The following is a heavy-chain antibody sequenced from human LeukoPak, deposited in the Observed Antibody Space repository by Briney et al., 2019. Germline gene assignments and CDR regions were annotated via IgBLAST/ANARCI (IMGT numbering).Heavy chain of an antibody. CDR1: GLTLSRFG. Sequence: GGSLRLSCAASGLTLSRFGMHWVRQAPGMGLDWVASIRYDGSNEYYADSVKGRFTISRDNSKNTLYLQMNSLRTEDTAVYYCAKDERPYYSSAWYTGSYFDYWGQGTLVTVSS. CDR2: IRYDGSNE. J-gene: IGHJ4*02. V-gene: IGHV3-30*02. D-gene: IGHD6-19*01. CDR3: AKDERPYYSSAWYTGSYFDY.